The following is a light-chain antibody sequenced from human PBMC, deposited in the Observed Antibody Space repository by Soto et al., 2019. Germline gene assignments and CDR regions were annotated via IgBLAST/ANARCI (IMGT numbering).Light chain of an antibody. J-gene: IGKJ2*01. Sequence: DIVMTQSPDSLAVSLGERATINCKSSQSVLYSSNNKNYLAWYQQKPGQPPKLLIYWASTRESGVPDRFSGSGSGTDFTLTISSLQAEDVAGYSGQQYYSTPYTFGQGTKLEIK. CDR3: QQYYSTPYT. CDR2: WAS. V-gene: IGKV4-1*01. CDR1: QSVLYSSNNKNY.